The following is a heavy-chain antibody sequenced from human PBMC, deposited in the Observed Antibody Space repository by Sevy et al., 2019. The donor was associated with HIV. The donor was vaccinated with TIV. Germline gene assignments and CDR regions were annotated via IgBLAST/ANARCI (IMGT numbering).Heavy chain of an antibody. CDR1: GFTVSSNC. J-gene: IGHJ4*02. D-gene: IGHD6-19*01. CDR3: AMWYNSGWSPAY. Sequence: GGSLRLSCAASGFTVSSNCMSWVRQTPGKGLEWVSVIYSGGNTHYADSGKGRFTISRDNSKNTLYLQMNSLRDEDTAVYYCAMWYNSGWSPAYWGQGTLVTVSS. CDR2: IYSGGNT. V-gene: IGHV3-53*01.